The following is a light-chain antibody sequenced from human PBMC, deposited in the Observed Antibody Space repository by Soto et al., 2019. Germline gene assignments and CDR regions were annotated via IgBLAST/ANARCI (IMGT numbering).Light chain of an antibody. CDR1: ISDVGFYAR. CDR2: DVT. CDR3: SSYTSSSTYV. J-gene: IGLJ1*01. Sequence: QSVLTQPPSVSGSPGQSVTISCTGTISDVGFYARVSWYQQPPGTAPKLLIYDVTSRPSGVPDRFSGSQSGKTASLTISGLRAEDEAAYYCSSYTSSSTYVFGPGTKVTVL. V-gene: IGLV2-18*02.